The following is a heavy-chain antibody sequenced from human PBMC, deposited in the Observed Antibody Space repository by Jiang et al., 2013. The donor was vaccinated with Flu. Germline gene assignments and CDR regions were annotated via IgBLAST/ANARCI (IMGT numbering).Heavy chain of an antibody. CDR3: ASKIDWLFF. CDR1: GYTFTNYD. V-gene: IGHV1-18*01. J-gene: IGHJ4*02. CDR2: ISPYNGNT. D-gene: IGHD3-9*01. Sequence: SGAEVKKPGASVKVSCKASGYTFTNYDINWVRQAPGQGLEWMGWISPYNGNTNFAQKLQGRVTMTTDTSTTTAYMELRSLRSDDTAVYYCASKIDWLFFWGQGTLVTVSS.